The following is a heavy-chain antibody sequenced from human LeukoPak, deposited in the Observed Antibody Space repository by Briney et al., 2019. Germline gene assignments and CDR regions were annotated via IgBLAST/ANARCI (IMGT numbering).Heavy chain of an antibody. J-gene: IGHJ4*02. V-gene: IGHV4-30-2*01. Sequence: SETLSLTCAVSGGSISSGGYSWSWLRQPPGRGLEWIGYIYHSGSTYYNPSLKSRVTISVDRSKNQFSLKLSSVTAADTAVYYCATPGRSGYYLSWGQGTLVTVSS. CDR1: GGSISSGGYS. CDR2: IYHSGST. D-gene: IGHD3-22*01. CDR3: ATPGRSGYYLS.